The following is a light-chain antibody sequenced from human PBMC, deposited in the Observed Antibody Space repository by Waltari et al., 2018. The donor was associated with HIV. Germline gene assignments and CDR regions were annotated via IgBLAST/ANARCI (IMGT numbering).Light chain of an antibody. Sequence: DIQMTQSPSSLSASVGDRVTITCRASHVITNDLAWYQQKPGNAPERLIYATSILQGGGPARFSGSGSGTDFTLTISRLQPEDSAIYYCLQYNNYPQTFGRGTKVEI. CDR2: ATS. V-gene: IGKV1-17*01. J-gene: IGKJ4*02. CDR3: LQYNNYPQT. CDR1: HVITND.